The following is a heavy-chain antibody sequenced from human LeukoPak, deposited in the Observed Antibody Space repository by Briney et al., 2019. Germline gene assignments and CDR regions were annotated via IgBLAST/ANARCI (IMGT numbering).Heavy chain of an antibody. CDR2: ISGSGGST. CDR3: AKVSSSSVYYFDY. D-gene: IGHD6-13*01. J-gene: IGHJ4*02. CDR1: GFTFSSYA. Sequence: GGSLRLSCAASGFTFSSYAMSWVRQAPGKELDWVSAISGSGGSTYSAGSVKGRFTVSRDNSKSTLYLQMNSLRAEDTAVYYCAKVSSSSVYYFDYWGQGTLVTVSS. V-gene: IGHV3-23*01.